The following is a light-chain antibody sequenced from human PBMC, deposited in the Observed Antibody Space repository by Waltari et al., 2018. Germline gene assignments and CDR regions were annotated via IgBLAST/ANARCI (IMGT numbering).Light chain of an antibody. Sequence: DIVFTQSPGTLSLSPAERATLSCRASQCVSSSYLAWYQHKPGQAPRVLIHGASNRATGIPDRFSGSGSGTDFTLTISRLEPEDFAVYYCQQYGSSPWTFGQGTKVEIK. CDR3: QQYGSSPWT. J-gene: IGKJ1*01. CDR2: GAS. V-gene: IGKV3-20*01. CDR1: QCVSSSY.